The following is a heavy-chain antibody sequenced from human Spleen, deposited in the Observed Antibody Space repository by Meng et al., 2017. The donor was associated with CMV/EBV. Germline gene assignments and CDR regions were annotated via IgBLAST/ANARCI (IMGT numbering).Heavy chain of an antibody. J-gene: IGHJ4*02. Sequence: PTPVNLSDPPSLTFTVSGGSISSSSYYWGWIRQPPGKGLEWIGSIYYSGSTYYNPSLKSRVTISVDTSKNQFSLKLSSVTAADTAVYYCARRRGSGSYSPYYFDYWGQGTLVTVSS. D-gene: IGHD3-10*01. V-gene: IGHV4-39*07. CDR1: GGSISSSSYY. CDR2: IYYSGST. CDR3: ARRRGSGSYSPYYFDY.